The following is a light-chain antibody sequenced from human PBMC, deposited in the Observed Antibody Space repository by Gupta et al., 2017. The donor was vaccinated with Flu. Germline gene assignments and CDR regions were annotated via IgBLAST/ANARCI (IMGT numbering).Light chain of an antibody. J-gene: IGKJ1*01. CDR2: AAS. Sequence: DIQMTQSPSSLSASVGDRVTITCRASQNIDIYLNWYRQRPGKAPEPLMFAASNLQSGVPSRFTGSGSGTDFTLTIARLQPEDFATYYCQQSDSIPRTFGQGTKVEVK. CDR3: QQSDSIPRT. CDR1: QNIDIY. V-gene: IGKV1-39*01.